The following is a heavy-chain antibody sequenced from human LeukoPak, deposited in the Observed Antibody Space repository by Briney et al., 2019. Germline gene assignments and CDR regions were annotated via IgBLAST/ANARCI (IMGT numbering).Heavy chain of an antibody. Sequence: PGGSLRLSCAASGFTFTSYTMHWVRRAPGKGLEWVSSISGISRFIYYADPVKGRFTISRDNAKNSLYLQMNSLRAEDTAVYYCARDYCGGDCANYWYFDLWGRGTLVTVSS. CDR1: GFTFTSYT. J-gene: IGHJ2*01. V-gene: IGHV3-21*04. CDR3: ARDYCGGDCANYWYFDL. CDR2: ISGISRFI. D-gene: IGHD2-21*02.